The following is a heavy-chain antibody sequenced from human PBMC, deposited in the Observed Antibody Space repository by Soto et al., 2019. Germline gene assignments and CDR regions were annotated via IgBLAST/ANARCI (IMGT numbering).Heavy chain of an antibody. Sequence: EVQLVESGGGLVKPGGSLRLSCAASGFTFSSYSMNWVRQAPGKGLEWVSSISSSSSYIYYADSVKGRFTISRDNAKNSLYLQMNGLTAEDAAVYYCGRVTVYGFNWFGPWGQGTLVTVSS. J-gene: IGHJ5*02. V-gene: IGHV3-21*01. CDR1: GFTFSSYS. CDR2: ISSSSSYI. CDR3: GRVTVYGFNWFGP. D-gene: IGHD3-10*01.